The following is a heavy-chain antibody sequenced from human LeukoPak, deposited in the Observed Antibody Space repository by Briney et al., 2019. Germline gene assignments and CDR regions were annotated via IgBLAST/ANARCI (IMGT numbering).Heavy chain of an antibody. V-gene: IGHV4-30-2*01. D-gene: IGHD1-26*01. J-gene: IGHJ4*02. CDR1: GGSISSGGYS. Sequence: SETLSLTCAVSGGSISSGGYSWSWIRQPPGKGLEWIGYIYHSGSTYYNPSLKSRVTISVDRSKNQFSLKLSSVTAADTAVYYCARGEWELNDYWGQGTLVTVSS. CDR2: IYHSGST. CDR3: ARGEWELNDY.